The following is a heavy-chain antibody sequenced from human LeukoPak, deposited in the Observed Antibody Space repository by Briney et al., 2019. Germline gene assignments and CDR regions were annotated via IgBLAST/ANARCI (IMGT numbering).Heavy chain of an antibody. J-gene: IGHJ1*01. CDR2: IYYSGST. V-gene: IGHV4-59*07. CDR1: GGSISSYY. D-gene: IGHD6-13*01. Sequence: KTSDTLSLTCTVSGGSISSYYWSWIRQPPGKGLEWIGYIYYSGSTNYNPSLKSRVTISVDTSKNQFSLKLSSVTAADTAVYYCARSSSWSGFQHWGQGTLVTVSS. CDR3: ARSSSWSGFQH.